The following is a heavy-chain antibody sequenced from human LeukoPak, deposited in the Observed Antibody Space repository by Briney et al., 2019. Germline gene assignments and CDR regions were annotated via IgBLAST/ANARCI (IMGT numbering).Heavy chain of an antibody. D-gene: IGHD6-19*01. J-gene: IGHJ4*02. CDR1: GFTFSSFG. Sequence: GGSLRLSCAASGFTFSSFGMHWVRQAPGKGLEWVAVISYDGSNKYYADSVKGRFTISRDNSKNTLYLQMNSLRAEDTAVYYCAKGDSSGWTFDYWGQGTLVTVSS. CDR2: ISYDGSNK. CDR3: AKGDSSGWTFDY. V-gene: IGHV3-30*18.